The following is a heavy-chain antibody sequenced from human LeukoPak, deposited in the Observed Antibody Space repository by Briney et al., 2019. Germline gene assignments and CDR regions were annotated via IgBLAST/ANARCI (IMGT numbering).Heavy chain of an antibody. V-gene: IGHV1-2*02. D-gene: IGHD2-21*02. CDR3: ARRYCGGDCYLRD. J-gene: IGHJ4*02. CDR2: INPNSGGT. Sequence: ASVKVSCKASVYIFTNYDIHWVRQATGQGLEWMGWINPNSGGTNYAQKFQGRVTMTRDTSISTAYMELSRLRSDDTAVYYCARRYCGGDCYLRDWGQGTLVTVSS. CDR1: VYIFTNYD.